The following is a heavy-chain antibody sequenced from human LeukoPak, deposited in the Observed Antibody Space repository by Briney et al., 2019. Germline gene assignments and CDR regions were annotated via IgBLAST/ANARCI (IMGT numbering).Heavy chain of an antibody. CDR3: ARHVPVIAVAGTVSYNWFDP. Sequence: SETLSLTCTVSGGSISSYYWSWIRQPAGKGLEWIGRIYTSGSTNYNPSLKSRVTMSVDTSKNQFSLKLSSVTAADTAVYYCARHVPVIAVAGTVSYNWFDPWGQGTLVTVSS. V-gene: IGHV4-4*07. CDR2: IYTSGST. CDR1: GGSISSYY. D-gene: IGHD6-19*01. J-gene: IGHJ5*02.